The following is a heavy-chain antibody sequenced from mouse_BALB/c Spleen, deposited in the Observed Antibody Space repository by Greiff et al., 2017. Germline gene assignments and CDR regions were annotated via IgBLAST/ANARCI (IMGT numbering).Heavy chain of an antibody. CDR2: INPSNGGT. D-gene: IGHD2-3*01. V-gene: IGHV1S81*02. Sequence: QVQLQQSGAELVKPGASVKLSCKASGYTFTSYYMYWVKQRPGQGLEWIGGINPSNGGTNFNEKFKSKATLTVDKSSSTAYMQLSSLTSEDSAVYYCTRSGIYDGYLYYFDYWGQGTTLTVSS. CDR3: TRSGIYDGYLYYFDY. J-gene: IGHJ2*01. CDR1: GYTFTSYY.